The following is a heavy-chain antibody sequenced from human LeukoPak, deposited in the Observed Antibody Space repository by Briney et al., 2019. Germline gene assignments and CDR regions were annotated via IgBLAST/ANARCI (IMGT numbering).Heavy chain of an antibody. CDR1: GYTFTNYA. Sequence: ASVKVSCKASGYTFTNYAKNWVRQAPGQGLEWMGWINTNTGNPTYTQGFTGRFVFSLDTSVSTAYLQISSLKAEDTAFYYCARFQRHTGFDYWGQGTLVTVSS. J-gene: IGHJ4*02. CDR2: INTNTGNP. D-gene: IGHD2-2*01. CDR3: ARFQRHTGFDY. V-gene: IGHV7-4-1*02.